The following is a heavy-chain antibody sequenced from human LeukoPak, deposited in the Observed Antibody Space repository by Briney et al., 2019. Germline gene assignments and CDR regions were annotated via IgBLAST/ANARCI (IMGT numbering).Heavy chain of an antibody. J-gene: IGHJ4*02. CDR2: IRYGGSNK. Sequence: GGSLRLSCAASGFTFSSYGMHWVRQAPGKGLEWVAFIRYGGSNKYYADSVKGRFTISRDNSKNTLYLQMNSLRAEDTAVYYCAKDRALVVTLFDYWGQGTLVTASS. V-gene: IGHV3-30*02. CDR3: AKDRALVVTLFDY. D-gene: IGHD3-22*01. CDR1: GFTFSSYG.